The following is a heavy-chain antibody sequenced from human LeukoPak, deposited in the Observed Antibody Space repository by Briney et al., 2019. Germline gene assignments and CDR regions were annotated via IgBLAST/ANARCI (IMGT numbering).Heavy chain of an antibody. Sequence: SETLSLTCAVYGGSFSGYYWSWIRQPPGKGLEWIGEINHSGSTNYNPSLKSRVTISVDTSKNQFSLKLSSVTAADTAVYYCAREYPEGSSWYYFDYWGQGTLVTVSS. CDR2: INHSGST. CDR1: GGSFSGYY. CDR3: AREYPEGSSWYYFDY. D-gene: IGHD6-13*01. J-gene: IGHJ4*02. V-gene: IGHV4-34*01.